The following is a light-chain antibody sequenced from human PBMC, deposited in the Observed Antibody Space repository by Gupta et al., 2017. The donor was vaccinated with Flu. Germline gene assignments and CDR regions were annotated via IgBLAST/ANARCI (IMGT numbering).Light chain of an antibody. CDR3: NSRDSNEKNVV. J-gene: IGLJ2*01. Sequence: DKSKRPSGIPDRFSGSSSGDTGFLTITGAQAEDEADYYCNSRDSNEKNVVFGGGTKLTIL. CDR2: DKS. V-gene: IGLV3-19*01.